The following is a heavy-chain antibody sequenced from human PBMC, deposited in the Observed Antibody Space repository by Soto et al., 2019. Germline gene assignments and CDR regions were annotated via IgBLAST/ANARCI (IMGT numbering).Heavy chain of an antibody. CDR3: AREVEPYYYDSSGYIDY. D-gene: IGHD3-22*01. CDR2: IYSSGST. CDR1: GGSISSGGYY. J-gene: IGHJ4*02. V-gene: IGHV4-31*03. Sequence: QVQLQESGPGLVKPSQTLSLTCTVSGGSISSGGYYWSWIRQHPGKGLEWLGYIYSSGSTYYNPSLKSRVTISVDTSKNPFSLKLSSVTAADTAVYYCAREVEPYYYDSSGYIDYWGQGTLVTVSS.